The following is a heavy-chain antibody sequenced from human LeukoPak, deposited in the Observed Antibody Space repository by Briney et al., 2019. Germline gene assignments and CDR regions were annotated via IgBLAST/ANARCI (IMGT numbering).Heavy chain of an antibody. D-gene: IGHD1-1*01. CDR2: IKSKTDGGLT. CDR1: GFTFSSAW. V-gene: IGHV3-15*01. CDR3: TTDGGPVQLETWDAFDI. Sequence: GGSLRLSCAASGFTFSSAWMSWVRQAPGKGLEWVGRIKSKTDGGLTDYAAPVKGRFTISRDDSKNTLYLQMNSLKTEDTAVYYCTTDGGPVQLETWDAFDIWGQGTMVTVSS. J-gene: IGHJ3*02.